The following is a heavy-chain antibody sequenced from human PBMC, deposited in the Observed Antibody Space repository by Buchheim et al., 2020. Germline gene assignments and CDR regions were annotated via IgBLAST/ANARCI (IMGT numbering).Heavy chain of an antibody. V-gene: IGHV3-30-3*01. J-gene: IGHJ4*02. D-gene: IGHD5-18*01. Sequence: QVQLVESGGGVVQPGRSLRLSCAASGFTFSSYAMHWVRQAPGKGLEWVAVISYDGGNKYYADSVKGRFTISRDNSKNTLYLQMNSLRAEDTAVYYCARDKLTGYSYGYYALDYWGQGTL. CDR2: ISYDGGNK. CDR1: GFTFSSYA. CDR3: ARDKLTGYSYGYYALDY.